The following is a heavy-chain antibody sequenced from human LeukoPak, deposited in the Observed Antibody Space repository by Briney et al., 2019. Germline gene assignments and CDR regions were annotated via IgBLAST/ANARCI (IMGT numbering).Heavy chain of an antibody. CDR2: IYYSGST. V-gene: IGHV4-59*08. D-gene: IGHD1-26*01. CDR3: ARLASGSYGPLTPFDY. Sequence: SETLSLTCTVSGGSISSYYWSWVRQPPGKGLEWIGDIYYSGSTNYNHSLKSRVNIYVDTSKNQFSLRLSAVTAADTAVYYSARLASGSYGPLTPFDYWGQGTLVTVSS. J-gene: IGHJ4*02. CDR1: GGSISSYY.